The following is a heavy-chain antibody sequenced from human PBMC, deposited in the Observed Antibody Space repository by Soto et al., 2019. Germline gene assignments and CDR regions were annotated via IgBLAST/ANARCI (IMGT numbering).Heavy chain of an antibody. J-gene: IGHJ4*02. V-gene: IGHV4-59*01. CDR2: IYYSGST. CDR1: GGSISSYY. CDR3: ARYGYSSSWYENYFDY. Sequence: SETLSLTCTVSGGSISSYYWSWIRQPPGKGLEWTGYIYYSGSTNYNPSLKSRVTISVDTSKNQFSLKLSSVTAADTAVYYCARYGYSSSWYENYFDYWGQGTLVTVSS. D-gene: IGHD6-13*01.